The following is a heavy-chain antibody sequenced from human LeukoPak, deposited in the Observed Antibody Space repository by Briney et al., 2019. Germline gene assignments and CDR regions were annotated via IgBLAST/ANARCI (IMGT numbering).Heavy chain of an antibody. V-gene: IGHV1-18*01. CDR2: ISAYNGNT. D-gene: IGHD3-22*01. CDR1: GYTFTSYG. CDR3: ARVNYDSRGYYSENYYYGMDV. Sequence: ASVNVSCKASGYTFTSYGISWVRQAPGQGLEWMGWISAYNGNTNYAQKLQGRVTMTTDTSTSTAYMELRSLRTDDTAVYYCARVNYDSRGYYSENYYYGMDVWGQGTTVTVSS. J-gene: IGHJ6*02.